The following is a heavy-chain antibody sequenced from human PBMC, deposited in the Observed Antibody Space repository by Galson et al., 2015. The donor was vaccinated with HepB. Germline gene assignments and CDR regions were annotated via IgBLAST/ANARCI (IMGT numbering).Heavy chain of an antibody. CDR2: ISYDGSNK. CDR3: AKDRGRYCSSTSCRQPGEFDP. J-gene: IGHJ5*02. D-gene: IGHD2-2*01. CDR1: GFTFSSYG. V-gene: IGHV3-30*18. Sequence: SLRLSCAASGFTFSSYGMHWVRQAPGKGLEWVAVISYDGSNKYYADSVKGRFTISRDNSKNTLYLQMNSLRAEDTAVYYCAKDRGRYCSSTSCRQPGEFDPWGQGTLVTVSS.